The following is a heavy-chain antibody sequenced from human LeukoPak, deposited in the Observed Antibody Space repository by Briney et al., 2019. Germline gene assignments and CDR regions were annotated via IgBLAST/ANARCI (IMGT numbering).Heavy chain of an antibody. V-gene: IGHV3-49*03. CDR3: TSFDIVVVPAATVFDY. CDR2: IRSKAYGGTT. Sequence: GGSLRLSCTASGFTFGDHAMSWFRQAPGKGLEWVGFIRSKAYGGTTEYAASVKGRFTISRDDSKSIAYLQMNSLKTEDTAVYYCTSFDIVVVPAATVFDYWGQGTLVTVSS. D-gene: IGHD2-2*01. CDR1: GFTFGDHA. J-gene: IGHJ4*02.